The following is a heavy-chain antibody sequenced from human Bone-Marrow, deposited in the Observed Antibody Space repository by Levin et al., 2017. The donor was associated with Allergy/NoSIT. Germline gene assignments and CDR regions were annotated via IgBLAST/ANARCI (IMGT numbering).Heavy chain of an antibody. J-gene: IGHJ4*02. V-gene: IGHV4-34*01. D-gene: IGHD5-12*01. CDR3: ARSRRGYDAHLDY. CDR2: INQSGST. Sequence: SETLSLTCAVSGGSFSGYYWSWIRQSPGQGLEWIGEINQSGSTNYKPSLKSRVTISVDRSKNQFSLQLRSVTAADTAIYYCARSRRGYDAHLDYWGQGALVTVSS. CDR1: GGSFSGYY.